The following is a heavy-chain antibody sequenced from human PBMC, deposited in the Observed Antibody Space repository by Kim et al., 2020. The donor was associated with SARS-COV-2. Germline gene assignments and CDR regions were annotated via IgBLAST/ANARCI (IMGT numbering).Heavy chain of an antibody. J-gene: IGHJ4*02. V-gene: IGHV4-34*01. Sequence: SETLSLTCAVYGGSFSGYYWSWIRQPPGKGLEWIGEINHSGSTNYNPSLKSRVTISVDTSKNQFSLKLSSVTAADTAVYYCARALIDYYDSSEASTFPDYWGQGTLVTVSS. CDR3: ARALIDYYDSSEASTFPDY. CDR1: GGSFSGYY. D-gene: IGHD3-22*01. CDR2: INHSGST.